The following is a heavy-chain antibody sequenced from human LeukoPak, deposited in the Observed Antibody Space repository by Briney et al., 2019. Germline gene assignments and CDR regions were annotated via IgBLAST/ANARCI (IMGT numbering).Heavy chain of an antibody. V-gene: IGHV5-51*01. CDR1: GYSFTSYW. CDR3: ARLAVSSSSKRPLDY. Sequence: GESLKISCKGSGYSFTSYWIGWVRQMPGKGLEWMGIIYPGDSDTRYSPSFQGQVTISADKSISTAYLQWSSLKASDTAMYYCARLAVSSSSKRPLDYWGQGTLVTVSS. J-gene: IGHJ4*02. CDR2: IYPGDSDT. D-gene: IGHD6-6*01.